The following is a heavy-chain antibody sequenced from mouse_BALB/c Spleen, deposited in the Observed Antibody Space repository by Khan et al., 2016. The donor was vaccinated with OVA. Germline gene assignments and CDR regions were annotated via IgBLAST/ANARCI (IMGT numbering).Heavy chain of an antibody. J-gene: IGHJ3*01. CDR1: CYSITSDYA. CDR3: GRGSSY. V-gene: IGHV3-2*02. CDR2: IDYSGST. Sequence: EVQLQESGPGLVKPSPSLSLTCTVTCYSITSDYAWNWIRQFPGNRLEWMGYIDYSGSTSKNPSLKSRMSITRDKSKNKIFLQFNYVTTEDTATYYCGRGSSYWGQANLVTVAA.